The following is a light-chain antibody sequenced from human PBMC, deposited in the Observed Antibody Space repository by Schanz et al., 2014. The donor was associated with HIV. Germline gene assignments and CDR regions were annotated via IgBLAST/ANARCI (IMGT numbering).Light chain of an antibody. CDR2: DTS. J-gene: IGKJ4*01. V-gene: IGKV3D-15*01. CDR3: QYFGNSGGT. Sequence: EIVMTQSPATLSVSPGERATLSCRASQSLGGNLAWFQHQAGQAPRLLIYDTSTRATGIPARFSGSGSGTDFTLTISRLEPEDFAVYYCQYFGNSGGTFGGGTKVEIK. CDR1: QSLGGN.